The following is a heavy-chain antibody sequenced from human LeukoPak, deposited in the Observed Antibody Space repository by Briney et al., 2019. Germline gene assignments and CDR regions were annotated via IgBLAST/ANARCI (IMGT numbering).Heavy chain of an antibody. CDR1: GFTFSSYA. V-gene: IGHV3-30*14. J-gene: IGHJ3*02. CDR3: AREAEAFDI. CDR2: ISYDGSNR. Sequence: PGGSLRLSCAASGFTFSSYAMHWVRQAPGKGLEWVADISYDGSNRYYADSVKGRFTISRDYSRNTLYLQMNSLRTEDTAVYYCAREAEAFDIWGQGTMVTVSS.